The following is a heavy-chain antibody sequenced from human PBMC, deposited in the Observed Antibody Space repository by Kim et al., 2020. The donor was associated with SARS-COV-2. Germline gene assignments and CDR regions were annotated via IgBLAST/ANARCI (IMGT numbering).Heavy chain of an antibody. D-gene: IGHD3-9*01. CDR3: AKGVRKSCRFRYFDCGYGMDV. CDR2: IWYDGSNK. V-gene: IGHV3-33*06. J-gene: IGHJ6*02. Sequence: GGSLRLSCAASGFTFSSYGMHWVRQAPGKGLEWVAVIWYDGSNKYYADSVKGRFTISRDNSKNTLYLQMNSLRAEDTAVYYCAKGVRKSCRFRYFDCGYGMDVWGQGTTVTVSS. CDR1: GFTFSSYG.